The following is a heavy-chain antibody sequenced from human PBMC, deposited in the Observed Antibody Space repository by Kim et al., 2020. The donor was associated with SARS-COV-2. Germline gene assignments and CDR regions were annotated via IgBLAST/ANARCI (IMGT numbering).Heavy chain of an antibody. V-gene: IGHV4-39*01. Sequence: SETLSLTCTVSGGSISSDNCYWGWIRQTPGKVLEWIASMYNSGNTYYNTSFRSRVTISVDTSKNQFSLKLNSVTAADTAVYYCHTYSSGWLVTPRGDWGQGILVTVSS. CDR1: GGSISSDNCY. CDR3: HTYSSGWLVTPRGD. J-gene: IGHJ4*02. CDR2: MYNSGNT. D-gene: IGHD6-19*01.